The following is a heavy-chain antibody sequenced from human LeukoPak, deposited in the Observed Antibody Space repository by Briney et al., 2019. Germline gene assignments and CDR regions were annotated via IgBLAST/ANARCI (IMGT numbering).Heavy chain of an antibody. V-gene: IGHV4-4*07. Sequence: SETLSLTCTVSGGSISSYYWSLIRQPAGKGLEWIGRIYTSGSTNYNPSLKSRVTMSVDTSKNQFSLKLSSVTAADTAVYYCARVGYYGSGPNDAFDIWGQGTMVTVSS. D-gene: IGHD3-10*01. CDR3: ARVGYYGSGPNDAFDI. CDR1: GGSISSYY. J-gene: IGHJ3*02. CDR2: IYTSGST.